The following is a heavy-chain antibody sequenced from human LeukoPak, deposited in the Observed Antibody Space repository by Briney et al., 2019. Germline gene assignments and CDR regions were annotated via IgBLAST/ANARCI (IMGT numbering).Heavy chain of an antibody. CDR2: INPKSGGT. J-gene: IGHJ4*02. V-gene: IGHV1-2*04. CDR1: GYTFTGYY. D-gene: IGHD6-13*01. Sequence: ASVKVSCKASGYTFTGYYMHWVRQAPGQGLEWMGWINPKSGGTNYAQKFQGWVTMTRDTSISTAYMELSRLRSDDTAVYYCARVGSSSWTIDYWGQGTLVTVSS. CDR3: ARVGSSSWTIDY.